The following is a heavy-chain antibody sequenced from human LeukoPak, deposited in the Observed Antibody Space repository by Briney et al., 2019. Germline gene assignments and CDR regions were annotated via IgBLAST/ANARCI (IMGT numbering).Heavy chain of an antibody. V-gene: IGHV3-43*02. Sequence: PGGSLRLSCAASGLTIAGFAMHWVRQAPGKGLEWVSLISGDGVSTFYADSVKGRFSISRDNTKNSLSLEMNSLRTEDTAMYYCARESGKFDYWGQGTLVAVSS. CDR3: ARESGKFDY. J-gene: IGHJ4*02. CDR1: GLTIAGFA. CDR2: ISGDGVST.